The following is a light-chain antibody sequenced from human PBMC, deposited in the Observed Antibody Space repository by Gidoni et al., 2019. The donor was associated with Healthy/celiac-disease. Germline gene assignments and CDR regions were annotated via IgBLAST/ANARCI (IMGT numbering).Light chain of an antibody. CDR2: DAS. V-gene: IGKV1-5*01. CDR1: QSISSW. CDR3: QQYNSYPWT. Sequence: DIQLTQSPSTLSASVGDRVTITCRASQSISSWLAWYQQKPGKAPKLLIYDASSVESGVPSRFRGSGSGTEFTLSISSLQADDFATYYCQQYNSYPWTFGQGTKVEIK. J-gene: IGKJ1*01.